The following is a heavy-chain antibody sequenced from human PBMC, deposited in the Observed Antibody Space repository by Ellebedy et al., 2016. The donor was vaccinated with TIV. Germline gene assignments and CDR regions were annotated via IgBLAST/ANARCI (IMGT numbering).Heavy chain of an antibody. D-gene: IGHD3-10*01. CDR1: GGSISSSSYY. CDR3: ARLRTVRGVITANYYYGMDV. Sequence: MPSETLSLTCTVSGGSISSSSYYWGWIRQPPGKGLEWIGSIYYSGSTYYNPSLKSRVTISVDTSKNQFSLKLSSVTAADTAVYYCARLRTVRGVITANYYYGMDVWGQGTTVTVSS. CDR2: IYYSGST. V-gene: IGHV4-39*01. J-gene: IGHJ6*02.